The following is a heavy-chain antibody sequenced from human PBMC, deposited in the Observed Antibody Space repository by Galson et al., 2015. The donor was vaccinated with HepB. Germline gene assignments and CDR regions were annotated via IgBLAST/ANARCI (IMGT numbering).Heavy chain of an antibody. CDR2: IRSKAYGGTT. CDR1: GFTFGDYA. V-gene: IGHV3-49*03. CDR3: TRDKYSGYDYHYYYGMDV. J-gene: IGHJ6*02. Sequence: SLRLSCAASGFTFGDYAMSWFRQAPGKGLEWVGFIRSKAYGGTTEYAASVKGRFTISRDDSKSIAYLQMNSLKTEDTAVYYCTRDKYSGYDYHYYYGMDVWGQGTTVTVSS. D-gene: IGHD5-12*01.